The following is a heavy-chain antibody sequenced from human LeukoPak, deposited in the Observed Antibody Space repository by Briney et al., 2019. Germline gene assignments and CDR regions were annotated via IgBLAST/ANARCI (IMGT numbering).Heavy chain of an antibody. Sequence: PSETLSLTCAVYGGSFSGYYWSWIRQPPGKGLEWIGEINHSGSTNYTPSLKSRVTISVDTSKNQFSLKLSSVTAADTAVYYCARGWHSSAFYDYWGQGTLVTVSS. V-gene: IGHV4-34*01. D-gene: IGHD6-25*01. CDR1: GGSFSGYY. CDR3: ARGWHSSAFYDY. CDR2: INHSGST. J-gene: IGHJ4*02.